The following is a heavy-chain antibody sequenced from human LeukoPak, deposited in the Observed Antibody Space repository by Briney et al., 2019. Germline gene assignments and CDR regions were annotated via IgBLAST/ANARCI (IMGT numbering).Heavy chain of an antibody. CDR2: IIPIFGTA. Sequence: SVKVSCKASGGTFSSYAISWVRQAPGQGLEWMGGIIPIFGTANYAQKFQGRVTITADESTSTAYMELSSLRSEDTAVYYCARGQLPILTGYLKPGYYYYMDVWGKGTTVTVSS. CDR3: ARGQLPILTGYLKPGYYYYMDV. V-gene: IGHV1-69*13. J-gene: IGHJ6*03. D-gene: IGHD3-9*01. CDR1: GGTFSSYA.